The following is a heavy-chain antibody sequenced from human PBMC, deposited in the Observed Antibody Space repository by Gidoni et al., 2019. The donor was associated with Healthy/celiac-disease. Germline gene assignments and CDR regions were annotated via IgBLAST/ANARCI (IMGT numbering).Heavy chain of an antibody. Sequence: EVQLVESGGGLVQTGGSLRLYCAAAGFAFSSYSMNWVRQAQGKGLEWVSYISSSSSTIYYADSVKGRFTISRDNAKNSLYLQMNSLRAEDTAVYYCARDRGYCSSTSCYWLYYFDYWGQGTLVTVSS. J-gene: IGHJ4*02. CDR3: ARDRGYCSSTSCYWLYYFDY. V-gene: IGHV3-48*04. D-gene: IGHD2-2*01. CDR1: GFAFSSYS. CDR2: ISSSSSTI.